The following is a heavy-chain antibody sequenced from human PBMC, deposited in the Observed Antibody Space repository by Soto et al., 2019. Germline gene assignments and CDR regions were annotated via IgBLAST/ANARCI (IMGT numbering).Heavy chain of an antibody. J-gene: IGHJ4*02. Sequence: QVQLVQSGAEVKKPGASVKVSCKASGYTFTSYGISWVRQAPGQGLEWMGWISAYNGNTNYAQKLQGRVTMTTDTXXSTAYMELRSLRSDDAAVYYWARRGIVDSSGYHAYWGQGTLVTVSS. D-gene: IGHD3-22*01. CDR3: ARRGIVDSSGYHAY. CDR1: GYTFTSYG. V-gene: IGHV1-18*01. CDR2: ISAYNGNT.